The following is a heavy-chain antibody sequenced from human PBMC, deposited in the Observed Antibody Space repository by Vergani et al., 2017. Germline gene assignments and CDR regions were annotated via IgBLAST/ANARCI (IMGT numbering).Heavy chain of an antibody. CDR3: ARGVVPAGVDWCDP. J-gene: IGHJ5*02. D-gene: IGHD2-2*01. V-gene: IGHV6-1*01. CDR2: TYYRSKWYN. CDR1: GDGVSSNSAT. Sequence: QVQLQQSGPGLVKPSQTLSLTCAISGDGVSSNSATWNWIRQSPSRGLEWLGGTYYRSKWYNDYAVSVKRRITINPDTSKNQFSLQLNSVTPEDTAVYYCARGVVPAGVDWCDPWGQGTLVTVSS.